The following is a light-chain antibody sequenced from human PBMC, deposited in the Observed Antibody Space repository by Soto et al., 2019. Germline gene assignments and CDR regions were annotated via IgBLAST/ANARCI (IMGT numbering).Light chain of an antibody. CDR2: DAS. J-gene: IGKJ5*01. V-gene: IGKV3-11*01. CDR3: QQRSNWPPIT. CDR1: QSIGLA. Sequence: EIVLTQSPATLSLSPCERATLSSSASQSIGLAIAWYQHKPGQAPRLLIFDASQRATGIPARFRGSGSGTDFTLSISSLEPEDFAVYYCQQRSNWPPITFGQGTRLEIK.